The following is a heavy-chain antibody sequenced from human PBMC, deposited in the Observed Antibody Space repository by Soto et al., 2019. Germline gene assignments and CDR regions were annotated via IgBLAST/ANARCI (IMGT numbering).Heavy chain of an antibody. CDR2: IIPIFGTA. CDR1: GGTFSSYA. D-gene: IGHD4-17*01. V-gene: IGHV1-69*13. Sequence: ASVKVSCKASGGTFSSYAISWVRQAPGQGLEWMGGIIPIFGTANYAQKFQGRVTITADESTSTAYMELSSLRSEDTAVYYCARDRTTVTYWFDPWGQGTLVTVSS. CDR3: ARDRTTVTYWFDP. J-gene: IGHJ5*02.